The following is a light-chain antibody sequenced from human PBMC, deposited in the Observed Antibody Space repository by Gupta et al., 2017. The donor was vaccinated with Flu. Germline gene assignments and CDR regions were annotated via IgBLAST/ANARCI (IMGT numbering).Light chain of an antibody. CDR1: SLRSYY. Sequence: SSELPPDLAVSVALGQTVRITCPGDSLRSYYASWYQRKPGQAPVLVIYGKNNRPSGIPDRFSGSSSGNTASLTITGAQAEDDADYYCDSRDSSGNHWVFGGGTKLTVL. V-gene: IGLV3-19*01. J-gene: IGLJ3*02. CDR3: DSRDSSGNHWV. CDR2: GKN.